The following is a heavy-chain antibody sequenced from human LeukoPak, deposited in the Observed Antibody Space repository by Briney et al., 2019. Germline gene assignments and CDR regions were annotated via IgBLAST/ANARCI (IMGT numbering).Heavy chain of an antibody. CDR1: GFTFSSYA. D-gene: IGHD3-16*01. J-gene: IGHJ3*02. CDR2: ISGTGDST. CDR3: AKDGGRGRGAFDI. Sequence: RPGGSLRLSCVASGFTFSSYAMSWVRQAPGKGLEWVSFISGTGDSTYYADSVKGRFIISRDNSKNTLYLQMHTLRAEDTAAYYCAKDGGRGRGAFDIWGLGTMVTVSS. V-gene: IGHV3-23*01.